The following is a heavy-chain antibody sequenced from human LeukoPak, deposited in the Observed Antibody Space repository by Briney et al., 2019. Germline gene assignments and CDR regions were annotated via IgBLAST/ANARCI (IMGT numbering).Heavy chain of an antibody. V-gene: IGHV3-66*01. Sequence: GGSLRLSCAASGFIVSSNYMSWVRQAPGKGLEWVSVIYSGGSTYYADSVKGRFTISRDNSKNSLYLQMNSLRAEDTAVYYCAKEVEYGYFDYWGQGTLVTVSS. D-gene: IGHD2/OR15-2a*01. CDR1: GFIVSSNY. CDR2: IYSGGST. CDR3: AKEVEYGYFDY. J-gene: IGHJ4*02.